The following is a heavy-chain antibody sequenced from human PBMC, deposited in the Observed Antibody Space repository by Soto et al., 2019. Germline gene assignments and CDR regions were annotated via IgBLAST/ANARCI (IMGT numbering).Heavy chain of an antibody. CDR3: ARGELLWFGELLSIYMDV. CDR2: ISAYNGNT. CDR1: GYTFTSYG. D-gene: IGHD3-10*01. Sequence: ASVKVSCKASGYTFTSYGISWVRQAPGQGLEWMGWISAYNGNTNYAQKLQGRVTMTTDTSTSTAYMELRSLRSDDTAVYYCARGELLWFGELLSIYMDVWGKGTTVTVSS. V-gene: IGHV1-18*01. J-gene: IGHJ6*03.